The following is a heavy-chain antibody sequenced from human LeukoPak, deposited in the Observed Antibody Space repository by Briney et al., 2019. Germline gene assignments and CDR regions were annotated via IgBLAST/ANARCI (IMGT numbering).Heavy chain of an antibody. D-gene: IGHD3-22*01. V-gene: IGHV1-46*01. CDR3: ARDGHYYDSRTIFDY. CDR2: INPSGGST. J-gene: IGHJ4*02. CDR1: GYTFTSYY. Sequence: GASVKVSCKASGYTFTSYYMHWVRQAPGQGLEWMGIINPSGGSTSYAQKFQGRVTMTRDTSTSTDYMELSSLRSEDTAVYYCARDGHYYDSRTIFDYWGQGTLVTVSS.